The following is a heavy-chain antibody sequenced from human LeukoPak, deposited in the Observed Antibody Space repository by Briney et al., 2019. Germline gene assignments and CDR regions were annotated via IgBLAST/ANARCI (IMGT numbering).Heavy chain of an antibody. CDR3: ARAATIVVVFAYYFDY. V-gene: IGHV3-30-3*01. Sequence: PGRSLRLSCAASGFTFSSYAMHWVRQAPGKGLEWVAVISYDGSNKYYADSVKGRFTISRDNSKNTLYLQMNSLRAEDTAVYYCARAATIVVVFAYYFDYWGQGTLVTVSS. D-gene: IGHD3-22*01. CDR1: GFTFSSYA. CDR2: ISYDGSNK. J-gene: IGHJ4*02.